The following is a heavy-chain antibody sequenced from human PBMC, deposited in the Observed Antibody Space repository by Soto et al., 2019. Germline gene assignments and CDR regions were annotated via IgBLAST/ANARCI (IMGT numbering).Heavy chain of an antibody. Sequence: PGGSLRLSCAASGFTFSDYYMSWIRQAPGKGLEWVSYISSSGSTIYYADSVKGRFTISRDNAKNSLYLQMNSLRAEDTAVYYCAREFLSGYDVSVDYWGQGTLVTVSS. CDR3: AREFLSGYDVSVDY. V-gene: IGHV3-11*01. J-gene: IGHJ4*02. CDR1: GFTFSDYY. CDR2: ISSSGSTI. D-gene: IGHD5-12*01.